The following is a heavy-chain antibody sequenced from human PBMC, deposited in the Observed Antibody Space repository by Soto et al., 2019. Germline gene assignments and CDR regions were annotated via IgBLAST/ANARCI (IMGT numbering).Heavy chain of an antibody. D-gene: IGHD3-22*01. V-gene: IGHV4-30-4*01. CDR1: GGSISSGDYY. J-gene: IGHJ4*02. Sequence: SETLYLTCTVSGGSISSGDYYWSWIRQPPGKGLEWIGYIYYSGSTYYNPSLKSRVTISVDTSKNQFSLKLSSVTAADTAVYYCARFGYSTNIGIDFWGQGTLVTVSS. CDR3: ARFGYSTNIGIDF. CDR2: IYYSGST.